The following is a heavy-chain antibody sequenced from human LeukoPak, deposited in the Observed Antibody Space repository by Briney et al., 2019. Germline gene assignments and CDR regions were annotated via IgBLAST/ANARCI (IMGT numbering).Heavy chain of an antibody. CDR3: AELGITMIGGV. CDR2: ISSSGSTI. J-gene: IGHJ6*04. V-gene: IGHV3-48*04. CDR1: GFTFSTYS. Sequence: GGSLRLSCAASGFTFSTYSINWVRQAPGKGLEWVSYISSSGSTIYYADSVKGRFTISRDNAKNSLYLQMNSLRAEDTAVYYCAELGITMIGGVWGKGTTVTISS. D-gene: IGHD3-10*02.